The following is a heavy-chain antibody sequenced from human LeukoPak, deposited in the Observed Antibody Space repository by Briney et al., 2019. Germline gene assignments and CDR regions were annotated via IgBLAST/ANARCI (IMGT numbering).Heavy chain of an antibody. CDR2: ISSSSSYI. D-gene: IGHD1-7*01. V-gene: IGHV3-21*01. CDR1: GFTFSSYS. J-gene: IGHJ4*02. Sequence: PGGSLRLSCAASGFTFSSYSMNWVRQAPGKGLEWVSSISSSSSYIYYADSVKGRFTISRDNAKNSLYLQMNSLRAEDTAVYYCARVAYNRNYGLDYWGQGTLVTVSS. CDR3: ARVAYNRNYGLDY.